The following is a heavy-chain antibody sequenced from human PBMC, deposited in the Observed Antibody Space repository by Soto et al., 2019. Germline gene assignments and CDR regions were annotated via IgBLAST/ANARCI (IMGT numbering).Heavy chain of an antibody. CDR3: AHRVLRTVFGLVTTNAIYFDF. CDR2: IYWDDDK. D-gene: IGHD3-3*01. Sequence: QITLNESGPTVVRPTETLTLTCRFSGFSLTTSGVGVGWIRQSPGKAPECLALIYWDDDKRYSASLKSRLTITNDTSKRQVVLTESDLDPTDTATYYCAHRVLRTVFGLVTTNAIYFDFWGQGTPVAVSS. J-gene: IGHJ4*02. CDR1: GFSLTTSGVG. V-gene: IGHV2-5*02.